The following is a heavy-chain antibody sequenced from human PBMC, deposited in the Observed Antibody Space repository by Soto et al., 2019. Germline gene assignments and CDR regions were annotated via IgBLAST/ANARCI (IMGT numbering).Heavy chain of an antibody. D-gene: IGHD1-1*01. CDR1: GGSISSGGYS. CDR2: IYHSGST. V-gene: IGHV4-30-2*01. J-gene: IGHJ1*01. CDR3: GRVPNC. Sequence: QLQLQESGSGLVKPSQTLSLTCAVSGGSISSGGYSWSWIRQPPGKGLEWFGYIYHSGSTCYNPYRKSRVPSTVDRSKKQLCLKVGSVIAAAPAGYSCGRVPNCWGMATLFTVP.